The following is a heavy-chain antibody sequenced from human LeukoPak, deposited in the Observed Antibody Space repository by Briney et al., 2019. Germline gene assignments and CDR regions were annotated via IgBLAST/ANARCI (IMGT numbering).Heavy chain of an antibody. CDR3: ARGLGDYVEDWYFDL. CDR2: IYNSGST. V-gene: IGHV4-59*11. D-gene: IGHD4-17*01. J-gene: IGHJ2*01. Sequence: SETLSLTCTVSGGSISSPYWSWIRQPPGKGLEWIGYIYNSGSTNYNPSLESRITISVDTSKNQFSLKLSSVTAADTAVYYCARGLGDYVEDWYFDLWGRGTLVTVSS. CDR1: GGSISSPY.